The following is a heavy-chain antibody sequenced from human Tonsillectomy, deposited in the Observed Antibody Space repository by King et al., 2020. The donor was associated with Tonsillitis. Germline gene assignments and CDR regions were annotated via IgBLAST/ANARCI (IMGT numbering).Heavy chain of an antibody. CDR1: GGSISSGSSY. V-gene: IGHV4-61*02. CDR2: VYTSDST. D-gene: IGHD4-17*01. J-gene: IGHJ4*02. Sequence: VQLQESGPGLVKPSQTLSLTCTVSGGSISSGSSYWAWIRQPAGKGLEWIGRVYTSDSTNYNPSLKSRVTISVDTSKNQFSLKLSSVTAADTAVYFCARDLLTTWGTCDSWGPGTLAT. CDR3: ARDLLTTWGTCDS.